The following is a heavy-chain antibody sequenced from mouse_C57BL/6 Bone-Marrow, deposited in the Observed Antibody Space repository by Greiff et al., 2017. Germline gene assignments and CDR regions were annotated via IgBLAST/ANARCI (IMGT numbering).Heavy chain of an antibody. J-gene: IGHJ2*01. CDR1: GYTFTSYW. Sequence: QVQLQQSGAELVKPGASVKLSCKASGYTFTSYWMQWVKQRPGQGLEWIGEIDPSDSYTNYNQKFKGKATLTVDTSSSTAYMQLSSLTSEDSAVYYCSRMGWSFDFGDRGTTLTVSS. D-gene: IGHD2-3*01. CDR3: SRMGWSFDF. V-gene: IGHV1-50*01. CDR2: IDPSDSYT.